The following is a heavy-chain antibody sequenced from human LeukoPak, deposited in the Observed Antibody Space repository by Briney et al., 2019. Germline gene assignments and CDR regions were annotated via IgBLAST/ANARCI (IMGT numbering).Heavy chain of an antibody. D-gene: IGHD2-21*02. V-gene: IGHV3-33*01. Sequence: GGSLRLSCVASGITFSNYGMHWVRQAPGKGLEWVAVIWYDGTNKYYVDSVKGRFTISRDNYKNTLYLQMDGLRVEDTAVYYCARGPCGDDCFSYWYFDLWGRGTLVTVSS. CDR3: ARGPCGDDCFSYWYFDL. CDR1: GITFSNYG. CDR2: IWYDGTNK. J-gene: IGHJ2*01.